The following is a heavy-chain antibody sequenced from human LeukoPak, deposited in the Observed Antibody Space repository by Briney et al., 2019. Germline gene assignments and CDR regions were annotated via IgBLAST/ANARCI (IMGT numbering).Heavy chain of an antibody. CDR3: ARADSDYDILTGYIPAPFDY. V-gene: IGHV4-59*01. CDR2: IYYSGST. CDR1: GGSISSYY. J-gene: IGHJ4*02. Sequence: NPSETLSLTCTVSGGSISSYYWSWIRQPPGKGLEWIGYIYYSGSTNYNPSLKSRVTISVDTSKNQFSLKLSSVTAADTAVYYCARADSDYDILTGYIPAPFDYWGQGTLVTVSS. D-gene: IGHD3-9*01.